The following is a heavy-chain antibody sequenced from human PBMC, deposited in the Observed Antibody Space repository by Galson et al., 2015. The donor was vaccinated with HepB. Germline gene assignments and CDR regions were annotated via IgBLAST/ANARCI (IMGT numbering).Heavy chain of an antibody. V-gene: IGHV1-69*13. CDR1: GGTFSTYA. Sequence: SVKVSCKASGGTFSTYAISWVRQAPGQGLDWMGGIIPIFGTRYYAQNFQGRVTITADESTSTAYMELSSLRSEDTAVYYCAREVSDAATTYAFDIWGQGTPVIVSA. CDR3: AREVSDAATTYAFDI. J-gene: IGHJ4*02. CDR2: IIPIFGTR. D-gene: IGHD1-26*01.